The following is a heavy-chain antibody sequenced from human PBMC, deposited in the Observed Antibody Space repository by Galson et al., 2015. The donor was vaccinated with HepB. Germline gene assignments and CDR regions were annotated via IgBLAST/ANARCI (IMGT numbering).Heavy chain of an antibody. D-gene: IGHD5/OR15-5a*01. CDR2: ISYDGSNK. CDR1: GFTFSSYG. Sequence: SLRLSCAASGFTFSSYGMHWVRQAPGKGLEWVAVISYDGSNKYYADSVKGRFTISRDNAKNSLYLQMISLRAEDTAVYYCAKHSSAVSTGEWGQGTLVTVSS. V-gene: IGHV3-30*18. CDR3: AKHSSAVSTGE. J-gene: IGHJ4*02.